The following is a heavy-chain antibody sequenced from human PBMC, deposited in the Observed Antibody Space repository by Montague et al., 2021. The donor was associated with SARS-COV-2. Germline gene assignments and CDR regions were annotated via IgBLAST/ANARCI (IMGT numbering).Heavy chain of an antibody. V-gene: IGHV4-39*01. J-gene: IGHJ4*02. D-gene: IGHD1-1*01. CDR2: IYFSGSA. CDR3: ARHAPFSDNYRRYPFNFDF. Sequence: SETLSLTRTVSGGAISTSSFHWGWVRQSPGKGLEWIATIYFSGSAYYNPSLKSRVSISKDTSKNKFSLQLTSVTAADTAVYYCARHAPFSDNYRRYPFNFDFWGQGTLVTVSS. CDR1: GGAISTSSFH.